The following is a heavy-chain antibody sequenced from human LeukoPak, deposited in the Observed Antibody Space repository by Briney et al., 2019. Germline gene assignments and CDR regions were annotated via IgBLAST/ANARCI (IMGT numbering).Heavy chain of an antibody. D-gene: IGHD6-25*01. V-gene: IGHV3-73*01. J-gene: IGHJ5*02. CDR3: TSSGSYNWFDP. CDR2: VRTKANSYAT. Sequence: GGSLTLSCAASGFTFSDSAMHWVRQASGKGLEWVGRVRTKANSYATAYAASVKGRFTISRDDSKNTAYLEMNSLKTEDTAVYYCTSSGSYNWFDPWGQGTLVTVSS. CDR1: GFTFSDSA.